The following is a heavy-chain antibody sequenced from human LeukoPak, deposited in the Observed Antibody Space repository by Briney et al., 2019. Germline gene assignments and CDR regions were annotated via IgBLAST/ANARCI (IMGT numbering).Heavy chain of an antibody. J-gene: IGHJ6*03. CDR1: GYTLTELS. V-gene: IGHV1-24*01. Sequence: ASVKVSCKVSGYTLTELSMHWVRQAPGKGLEWMGGFDPEDGETFYAQKFQGRVTMTEDTSTDTAYMELNSLRAEDTAVFFCARDSGDGYTPPDYYYYMDVWGTGTTVTVSS. CDR3: ARDSGDGYTPPDYYYYMDV. CDR2: FDPEDGET. D-gene: IGHD5-24*01.